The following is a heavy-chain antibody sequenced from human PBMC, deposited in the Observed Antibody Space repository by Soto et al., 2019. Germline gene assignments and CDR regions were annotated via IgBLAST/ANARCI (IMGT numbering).Heavy chain of an antibody. Sequence: PGGSLRLSCAASGFTFSDYYISWIRQAPGKGLEWVSYISSSGSTIYYADSEKGRFTISRDNAKKPLYLQMNSLRAEDTTVYYCARDFGLTTVTACGYWGQGTLVTVSS. CDR1: GFTFSDYY. D-gene: IGHD4-17*01. CDR2: ISSSGSTI. V-gene: IGHV3-11*01. J-gene: IGHJ4*02. CDR3: ARDFGLTTVTACGY.